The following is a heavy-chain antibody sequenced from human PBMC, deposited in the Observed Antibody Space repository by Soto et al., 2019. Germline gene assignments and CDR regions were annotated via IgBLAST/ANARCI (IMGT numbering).Heavy chain of an antibody. V-gene: IGHV4-34*01. CDR1: GGSFSGYY. CDR3: ARASDYSYGFDC. D-gene: IGHD5-18*01. CDR2: INHSGST. J-gene: IGHJ4*02. Sequence: SETLSLTCAVYGGSFSGYYWSWIRQPPGKGLEWIGEINHSGSTNYNPSLKSRVTISVDTSKNQFSLKLSSVTAADTAVYYCARASDYSYGFDCWGQGTLVTVSS.